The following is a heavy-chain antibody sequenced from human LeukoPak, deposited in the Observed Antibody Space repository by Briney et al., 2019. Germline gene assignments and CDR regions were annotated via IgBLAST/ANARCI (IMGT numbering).Heavy chain of an antibody. CDR1: GGSISNGNW. CDR3: ARDQESYYDSSGYSNDAFDI. CDR2: IYHSGST. V-gene: IGHV4-38-2*02. Sequence: SETLSLTCTVSGGSISNGNWWSWIRQPPGKGLEWIGSIYHSGSTYYNPSLKSRVTISVDTSKNQFSLKLSSVTAADTAVYYCARDQESYYDSSGYSNDAFDIWGQGTMVTVSS. D-gene: IGHD3-22*01. J-gene: IGHJ3*02.